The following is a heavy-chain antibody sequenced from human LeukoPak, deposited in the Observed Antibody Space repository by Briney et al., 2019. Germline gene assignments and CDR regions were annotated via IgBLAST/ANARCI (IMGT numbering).Heavy chain of an antibody. J-gene: IGHJ3*02. V-gene: IGHV3-15*01. CDR1: GFTFSTYA. D-gene: IGHD5-18*01. CDR3: TTDYQVDTARVHDAFDI. CDR2: IKSKTDGGTT. Sequence: PGGSLRLSCAASGFTFSTYAMSWVRQAPGKGLEWVGRIKSKTDGGTTDYAAPVKGRFTISRDDSKNTLYLQMNSLKTEDTAVYYCTTDYQVDTARVHDAFDIWGQGTMVTVSS.